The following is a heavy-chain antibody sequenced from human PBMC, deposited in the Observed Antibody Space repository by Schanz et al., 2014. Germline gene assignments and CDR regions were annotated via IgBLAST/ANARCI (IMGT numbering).Heavy chain of an antibody. J-gene: IGHJ4*02. D-gene: IGHD3-22*01. CDR1: GGTFVTFF. CDR3: ARAGQDYSDSSGYATYYFGN. V-gene: IGHV1-69*04. CDR2: ISPLLGVA. Sequence: QVPLVQSGAEVKEPGSSVKVSCKPSGGTFVTFFFTWVRQAPGQGPQWMGRISPLLGVANYAQEFQGRLTITADTSTSTAYMELSSLRSEDTAVYYCARAGQDYSDSSGYATYYFGNWGQGTLVTVSS.